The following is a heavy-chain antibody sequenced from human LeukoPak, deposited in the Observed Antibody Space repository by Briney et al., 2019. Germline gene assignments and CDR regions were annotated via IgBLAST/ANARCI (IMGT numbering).Heavy chain of an antibody. J-gene: IGHJ4*02. CDR2: IYYSGST. CDR1: GGSISSGDYY. CDR3: ARDGWRGSYYFDY. Sequence: SQTLSLTCTVSGGSISSGDYYWSWIRQPPGKGLERIGYIYYSGSTYYNPSLKSRVTISVDTSKNQFSLKLSSVTAADTAVYYCARDGWRGSYYFDYWGQGTLVTVCS. V-gene: IGHV4-30-4*08. D-gene: IGHD1-26*01.